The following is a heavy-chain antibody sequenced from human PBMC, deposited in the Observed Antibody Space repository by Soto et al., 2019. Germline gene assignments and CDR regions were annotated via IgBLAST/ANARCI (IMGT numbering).Heavy chain of an antibody. CDR3: ARARPYCSSTRGYNPIEYYYYYGMDD. V-gene: IGHV1-18*04. D-gene: IGHD2-2*01. J-gene: IGHJ6*02. CDR2: ISAYNGNT. CDR1: GYTFTSYG. Sequence: ASVKVSFNASGYTFTSYGISWVRQAPGQGLAWMGWISAYNGNTNYAQKLQGRVTMTTDTSTSTAYMELRSLRSDDTAVYDCARARPYCSSTRGYNPIEYYYYYGMDDWGQGTTVSVSS.